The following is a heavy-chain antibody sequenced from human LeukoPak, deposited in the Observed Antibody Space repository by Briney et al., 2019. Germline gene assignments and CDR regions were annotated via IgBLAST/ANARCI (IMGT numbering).Heavy chain of an antibody. D-gene: IGHD6-19*01. J-gene: IGHJ4*02. V-gene: IGHV4-34*01. CDR2: INHSGST. CDR1: GGSFSGYY. CDR3: ARGGRGWYDY. Sequence: SETLSLTCAVYGGSFSGYYWSWIRQPPGKGLEWIGEINHSGSTNYNPSLKSRVTISVDTSKNQFSLKLCSVTAADTAVYYCARGGRGWYDYWGQGTLVTVSS.